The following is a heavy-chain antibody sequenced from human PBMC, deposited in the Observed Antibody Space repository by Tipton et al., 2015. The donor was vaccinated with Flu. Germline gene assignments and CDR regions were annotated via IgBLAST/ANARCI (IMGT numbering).Heavy chain of an antibody. CDR3: AREKIPSSYYYESSGYTNFFDF. V-gene: IGHV4-61*02. Sequence: TLSLTCSVSGGSMRSGSFYWSWIRQSAGKGLEWIGRIYTSGSTDYNASLKSRVTISIDTSEMQFSLNLRSVTAADTAVYFCAREKIPSSYYYESSGYTNFFDFWGRGTLVTVSS. CDR2: IYTSGST. D-gene: IGHD3-22*01. J-gene: IGHJ4*02. CDR1: GGSMRSGSFY.